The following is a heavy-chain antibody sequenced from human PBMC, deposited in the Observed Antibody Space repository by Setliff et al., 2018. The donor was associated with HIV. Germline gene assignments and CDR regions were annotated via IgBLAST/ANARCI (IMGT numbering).Heavy chain of an antibody. CDR2: VYTSGSA. CDR1: GGSIHSGTYY. V-gene: IGHV4-61*02. J-gene: IGHJ2*01. Sequence: SETLSLTFTVSGGSIHSGTYYWSWIRQPAGKGLEWIGRVYTSGSANYNPSLTSRVTMSVYTSKNQFSLNLNSLTAADTAIYYCARGAEYPNWYFDLWGRGTLVTVSS. CDR3: ARGAEYPNWYFDL.